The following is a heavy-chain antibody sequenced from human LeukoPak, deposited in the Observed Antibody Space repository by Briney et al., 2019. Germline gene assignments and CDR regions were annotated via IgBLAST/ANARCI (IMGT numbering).Heavy chain of an antibody. J-gene: IGHJ4*02. CDR3: ASFYYSALFDY. V-gene: IGHV3-11*03. CDR1: GFTFSDYY. Sequence: PGGSLRLSCAAPGFTFSDYYMSWIRQAPGKGLEWVSYISSSNSYTNYADSVKGRFTISRDNAKNSLYLQMNSLRAEDTAIYYCASFYYSALFDYWGQGTLVTVSS. D-gene: IGHD4/OR15-4a*01. CDR2: ISSSNSYT.